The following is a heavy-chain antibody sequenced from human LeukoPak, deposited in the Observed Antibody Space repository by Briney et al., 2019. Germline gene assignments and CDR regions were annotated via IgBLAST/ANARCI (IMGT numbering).Heavy chain of an antibody. D-gene: IGHD3-9*01. CDR3: ARLYILNSEGLYYFDY. CDR1: GYSFTNYW. Sequence: GESLKISCKGSGYSFTNYWLGWVRQMPGKGLESMGIIYPGDSDTRYSPPFQGQVTMSADKSISTAYLQWSSLKASDTAIHYCARLYILNSEGLYYFDYWGQGTLVTVSS. J-gene: IGHJ4*02. V-gene: IGHV5-51*01. CDR2: IYPGDSDT.